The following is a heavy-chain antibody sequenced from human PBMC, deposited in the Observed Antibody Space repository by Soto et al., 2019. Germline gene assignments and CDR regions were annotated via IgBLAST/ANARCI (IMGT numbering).Heavy chain of an antibody. J-gene: IGHJ4*02. V-gene: IGHV3-9*01. Sequence: GVSLRLSCAASGFTFDDYAMHWVRQAPGKGLEWVSGISWNSGSIGYADSVKGRFTISRDNAKNSLYLQMNSLRAEDTALYYCAKGFDIVATIRKTYFDYWGQGTLVTVSS. CDR3: AKGFDIVATIRKTYFDY. CDR1: GFTFDDYA. D-gene: IGHD5-12*01. CDR2: ISWNSGSI.